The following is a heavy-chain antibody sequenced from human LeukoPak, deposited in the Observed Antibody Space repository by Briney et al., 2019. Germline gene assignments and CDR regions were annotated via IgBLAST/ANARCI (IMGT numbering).Heavy chain of an antibody. D-gene: IGHD2-2*01. J-gene: IGHJ4*02. CDR1: GFTFSSYA. CDR2: ISGSGGST. CDR3: AKDPLPAAIPPSFDY. V-gene: IGHV3-23*01. Sequence: GGPLRLSCAASGFTFSSYAMSWVRQAPGKGLEWVSAISGSGGSTYYADSVEGRFTISRDNSKNTLYLQMNSLRAEDTAVYYCAKDPLPAAIPPSFDYWGQGTLVTVSS.